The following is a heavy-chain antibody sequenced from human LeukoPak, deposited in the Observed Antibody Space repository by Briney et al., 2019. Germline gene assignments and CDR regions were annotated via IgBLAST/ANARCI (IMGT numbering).Heavy chain of an antibody. D-gene: IGHD3-3*01. Sequence: SETLSLTCTVSGGSISSYYWSWIRQPAGKGLEWIGRIHTSGSTDYNPSLKSRVTMSVDTSKNQFSLKLRSVTAADTAVYYCARNAFWSGYYTFDYWGQGTLVTVSS. CDR3: ARNAFWSGYYTFDY. CDR1: GGSISSYY. J-gene: IGHJ4*02. V-gene: IGHV4-4*07. CDR2: IHTSGST.